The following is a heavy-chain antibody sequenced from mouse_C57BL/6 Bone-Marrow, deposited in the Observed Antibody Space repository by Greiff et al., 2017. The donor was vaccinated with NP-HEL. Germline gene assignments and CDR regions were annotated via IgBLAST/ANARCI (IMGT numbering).Heavy chain of an antibody. V-gene: IGHV1-52*01. D-gene: IGHD1-1*01. J-gene: IGHJ1*03. CDR1: GYTFTSYW. CDR3: ARNYYGSSYVDWDFDV. Sequence: QVQLQQPGAELVRPGSSVKLSCKASGYTFTSYWMHWVKQRPIQGLEWIGNIDPSDSETHYNQKFKDKSTLTVDKSSSTAYMQLSSLTSEDSAVYYCARNYYGSSYVDWDFDVWGTGTTVTVSS. CDR2: IDPSDSET.